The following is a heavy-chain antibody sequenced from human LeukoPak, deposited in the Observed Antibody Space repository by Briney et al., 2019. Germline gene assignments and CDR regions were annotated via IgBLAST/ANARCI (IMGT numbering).Heavy chain of an antibody. CDR1: GFTFSSND. J-gene: IGHJ4*02. CDR3: ARDHYDSSGYYYFDH. V-gene: IGHV3-30*03. D-gene: IGHD3-22*01. Sequence: GGSLRLSCAASGFTFSSNDIHWVRQAPGKGLEWVVVISYDGGNKYYADSVKGRFAISRDNSKNTMYLQMNSLRAEDTAVYYCARDHYDSSGYYYFDHWGQGTLVTVSS. CDR2: ISYDGGNK.